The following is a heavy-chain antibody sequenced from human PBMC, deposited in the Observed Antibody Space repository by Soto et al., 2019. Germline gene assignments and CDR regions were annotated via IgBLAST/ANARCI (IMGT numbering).Heavy chain of an antibody. CDR2: ISAYNGNT. J-gene: IGHJ3*02. D-gene: IGHD3-3*01. V-gene: IGHV1-18*01. CDR1: GYTFTSYG. CDR3: ARDSDDFWSGNDAFDI. Sequence: ASVKVSCKASGYTFTSYGISWVRQAPGQGLEWMGWISAYNGNTNYVQKLQGRVTMTTDTSTSTAYMELRSLRSDDTAVYYCARDSDDFWSGNDAFDIWGQGTMVTVSS.